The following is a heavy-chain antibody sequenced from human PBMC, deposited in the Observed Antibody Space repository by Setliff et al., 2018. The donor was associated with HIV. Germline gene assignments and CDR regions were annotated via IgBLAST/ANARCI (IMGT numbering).Heavy chain of an antibody. CDR3: ARLGNGYAMDV. J-gene: IGHJ6*02. CDR1: GFAFDNYG. V-gene: IGHV3-30*02. D-gene: IGHD2-2*01. Sequence: PGGSLRLSCAVSGFAFDNYGMYWVRQAPGKGLEWVAFIRYDGSNQNYADSVKGRFTVSRDNSKNTLYMQLRSLRAEDTAVYYCARLGNGYAMDVWGRGTTVTVSS. CDR2: IRYDGSNQ.